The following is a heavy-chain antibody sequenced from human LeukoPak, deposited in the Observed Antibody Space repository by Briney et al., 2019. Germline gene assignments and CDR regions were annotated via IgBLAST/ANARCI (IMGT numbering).Heavy chain of an antibody. CDR3: ARENQPYYYDFWSGYYAHGMDV. CDR1: GFTFSSYW. CDR2: IKQDGSEK. D-gene: IGHD3-3*01. Sequence: GGSLRLSCAASGFTFSSYWMSWVRQAPGKGLEWVANIKQDGSEKYYVDSVKGRFTISRDNAKNSLYLQMNSLRAEDTAVYYCARENQPYYYDFWSGYYAHGMDVWGQGTTVTVSS. V-gene: IGHV3-7*01. J-gene: IGHJ6*02.